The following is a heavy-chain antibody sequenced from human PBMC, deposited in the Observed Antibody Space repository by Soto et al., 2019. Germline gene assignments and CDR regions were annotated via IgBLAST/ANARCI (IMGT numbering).Heavy chain of an antibody. D-gene: IGHD3-9*01. CDR3: AAADYDILTGYSSTGYGMDV. J-gene: IGHJ6*02. CDR2: IVVGSGNT. CDR1: GFTFTSSA. Sequence: GASVKVSCKASGFTFTSSAVQWVRQARGQRLEWIGWIVVGSGNTNYAQKFQERVTITRDMSTSTAYIELSSLRSEDTAVYFCAAADYDILTGYSSTGYGMDVWGQGTTVTVSS. V-gene: IGHV1-58*01.